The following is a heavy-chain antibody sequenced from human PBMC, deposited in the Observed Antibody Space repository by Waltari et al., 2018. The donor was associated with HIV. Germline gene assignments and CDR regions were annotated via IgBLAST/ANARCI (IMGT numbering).Heavy chain of an antibody. CDR2: MGPSATAR. J-gene: IGHJ2*01. V-gene: IGHV3-48*02. D-gene: IGHD3-10*01. CDR3: ARGLSYFDGKPLPWYFDV. CDR1: GFSLTSYS. Sequence: EEQLLQSGGKFVQPGESLRLSCVASGFSLTSYSVNWVRQAPGKGLEWVSFMGPSATARSYADSVKSRFTVFADKAKQSVYLQISNLQDEDSAMYYCARGLSYFDGKPLPWYFDVWGRGSRVIVAS.